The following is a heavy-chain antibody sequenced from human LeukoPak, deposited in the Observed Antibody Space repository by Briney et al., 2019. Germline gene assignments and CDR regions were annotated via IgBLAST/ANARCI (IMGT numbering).Heavy chain of an antibody. J-gene: IGHJ5*02. V-gene: IGHV1-18*01. CDR3: ARALDYRLRPSNWFDP. D-gene: IGHD3/OR15-3a*01. CDR1: GYTFTSYG. Sequence: GASVKVSCKASGYTFTSYGISWVRQAPGQGLEWMGWISAYNGNINYAQKLQGRVTTTTDTSTRTAYMELRRLRSDDTAVYYCARALDYRLRPSNWFDPWGQGTLVTVSS. CDR2: ISAYNGNI.